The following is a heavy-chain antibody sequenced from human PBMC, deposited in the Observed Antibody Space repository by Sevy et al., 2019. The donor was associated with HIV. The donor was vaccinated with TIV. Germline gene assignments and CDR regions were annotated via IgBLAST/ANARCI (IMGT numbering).Heavy chain of an antibody. CDR2: IYWNDDQ. J-gene: IGHJ1*01. Sequence: SGPTLVNPTQTLTLTCTFSGFSLSTTGEGVGWIRQPPGKALEWLALIYWNDDQRYSPSLKSRFTITKDTSKNQVVLTMTNMDPVDTATYYCSHRGGVHYYDSSGYYTRAEYFQHWGQGALVTVSS. V-gene: IGHV2-5*01. CDR3: SHRGGVHYYDSSGYYTRAEYFQH. D-gene: IGHD3-22*01. CDR1: GFSLSTTGEG.